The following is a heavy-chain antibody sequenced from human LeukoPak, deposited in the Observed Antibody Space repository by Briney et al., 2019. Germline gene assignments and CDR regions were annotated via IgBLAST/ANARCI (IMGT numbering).Heavy chain of an antibody. CDR1: GGSISSYY. CDR3: ARDRVTWFDP. CDR2: IYYSGST. Sequence: SETLSLTCTVSGGSISSYYWSWIRQPPGKGLEWIGYIYYSGSTNYNPSLKSRVTISVDTSKNQFSLRLSSVTAADTAVYYCARDRVTWFDPWGQGTLVTVSS. V-gene: IGHV4-59*01. D-gene: IGHD4-11*01. J-gene: IGHJ5*02.